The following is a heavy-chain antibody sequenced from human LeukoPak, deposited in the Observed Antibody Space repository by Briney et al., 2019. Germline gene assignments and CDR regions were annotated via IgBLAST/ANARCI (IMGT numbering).Heavy chain of an antibody. D-gene: IGHD3-10*01. CDR3: VRVVHYGSGPAVG. CDR1: GFPFSDYY. J-gene: IGHJ4*02. Sequence: GGSLRLSCAASGFPFSDYYMSWIRQAPGKGLEWVSYISSSGDTIYYADSVKGRFTISRDNAKDSVHLQMNSLRAEDTAVYYCVRVVHYGSGPAVGWGQGTLVTVSS. CDR2: ISSSGDTI. V-gene: IGHV3-11*01.